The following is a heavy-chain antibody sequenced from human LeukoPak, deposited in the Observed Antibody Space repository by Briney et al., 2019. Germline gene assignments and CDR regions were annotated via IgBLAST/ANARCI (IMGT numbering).Heavy chain of an antibody. D-gene: IGHD2-15*01. CDR3: ARGVGYCSGGSCYPKREYYYYYMDV. CDR1: GGSFSGYY. Sequence: SETLSLTCAVYGGSFSGYYWSWIRQPPGKGLEWIGEINHSGSTNYNPSLKSRVTISVDTSKNQFSLKLSSVTAADTAVYYCARGVGYCSGGSCYPKREYYYYYMDVWGKGTTVTISS. CDR2: INHSGST. J-gene: IGHJ6*03. V-gene: IGHV4-34*01.